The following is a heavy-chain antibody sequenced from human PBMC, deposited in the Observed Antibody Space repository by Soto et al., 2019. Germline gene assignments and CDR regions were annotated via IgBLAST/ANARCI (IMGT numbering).Heavy chain of an antibody. Sequence: GGSXRLSCVVSDFTFXXXXXNWVRQAQGKGLEWVSSISTSSAYIYYADSVKGRFTISRDNAKKSLYLEMSSLRVEDTAVYYCARGADILTSSFHDNWFDPWGQGTLVTVSS. J-gene: IGHJ5*02. V-gene: IGHV3-21*04. CDR1: DFTFXXXX. CDR2: ISTSSAYI. D-gene: IGHD3-9*01. CDR3: ARGADILTSSFHDNWFDP.